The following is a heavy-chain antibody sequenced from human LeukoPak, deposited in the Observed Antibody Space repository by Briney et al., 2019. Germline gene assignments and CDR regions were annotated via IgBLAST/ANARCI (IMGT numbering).Heavy chain of an antibody. D-gene: IGHD3-10*01. Sequence: SETLSLTCTVSGGSISSGSYYWSWIRQPAGKGLEWIGRIYTSGSTNYNPSLKSRVTISVDTSKNHFSLRLSSVTAADTAVYYCARSFYFGSGSYLDVWGKGTTVTISS. CDR1: GGSISSGSYY. V-gene: IGHV4-61*02. J-gene: IGHJ6*03. CDR2: IYTSGST. CDR3: ARSFYFGSGSYLDV.